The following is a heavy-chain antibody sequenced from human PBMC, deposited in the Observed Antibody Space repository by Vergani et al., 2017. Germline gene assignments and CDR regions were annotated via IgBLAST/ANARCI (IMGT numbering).Heavy chain of an antibody. D-gene: IGHD6-19*01. Sequence: EVQLLESGGNLVQPGGSLRLSCAASGFTFNHYAMNWVLQAPGTGLEWVSGIIGSGGSTYYAGSVKGRFTISRDNSKNTLYLQMNSLRAEDTAVYYFAILLGTKPGWLVPYSDAFDIWGQGTMVTVSS. CDR1: GFTFNHYA. CDR2: IIGSGGST. V-gene: IGHV3-23*01. J-gene: IGHJ3*02. CDR3: AILLGTKPGWLVPYSDAFDI.